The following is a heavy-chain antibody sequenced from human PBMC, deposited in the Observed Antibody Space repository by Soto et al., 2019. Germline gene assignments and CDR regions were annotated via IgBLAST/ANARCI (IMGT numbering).Heavy chain of an antibody. CDR1: GGSISSYY. J-gene: IGHJ3*02. CDR2: IYTSGST. V-gene: IGHV4-4*07. D-gene: IGHD6-6*01. Sequence: SETLSLTCTVSGGSISSYYWSWIRQPAGKGLEWIGRIYTSGSTNYNPSLKSRATMSVDTSKNQFSLKLSSVTAADTAVYYCARGIAARPIDYDAFDIWGQGTMVTVSS. CDR3: ARGIAARPIDYDAFDI.